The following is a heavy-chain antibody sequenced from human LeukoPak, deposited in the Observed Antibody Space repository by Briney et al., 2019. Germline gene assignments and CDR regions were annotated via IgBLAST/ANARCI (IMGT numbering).Heavy chain of an antibody. D-gene: IGHD2-15*01. J-gene: IGHJ4*02. CDR1: GGSISSYY. Sequence: PSETLSLTCTVSGGSISSYYWSWIRQPPGKGLEWIGYIYYSGSTNYNPSLKSRVTISVDTSKNQFSLKLSSVTAADTAVYYCARDNSGSYQAGYGYYFDYWGQGTLVTVSS. CDR2: IYYSGST. V-gene: IGHV4-59*01. CDR3: ARDNSGSYQAGYGYYFDY.